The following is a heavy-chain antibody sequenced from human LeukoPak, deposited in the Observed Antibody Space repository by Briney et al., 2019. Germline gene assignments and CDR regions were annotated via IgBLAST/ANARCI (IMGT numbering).Heavy chain of an antibody. CDR2: ISSSSSYI. CDR3: ARVLDSSSSRYQAFPY. V-gene: IGHV3-21*01. CDR1: GFTFSSYS. J-gene: IGHJ4*02. Sequence: PGGSLRLSCAASGFTFSSYSMNWVRQAPGKGLEWVSSISSSSSYIYYADSVKGRSTISRDNAKNSLYLQMNSLRAEDTAVYYCARVLDSSSSRYQAFPYWGQGTLVTVSS. D-gene: IGHD2-15*01.